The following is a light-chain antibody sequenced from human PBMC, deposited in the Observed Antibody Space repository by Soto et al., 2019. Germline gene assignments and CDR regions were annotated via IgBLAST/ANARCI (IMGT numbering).Light chain of an antibody. J-gene: IGKJ1*01. Sequence: DIQMTQSPSTLSASVDDRVTITCRASQNIHTWLAWYQHKPGKAPSLLIYAASSLESGVQSRFSVSGSGTEFTLTISSLQHDDFATYYCQQHDSYPRTFGQGTKVEMK. CDR1: QNIHTW. V-gene: IGKV1-5*03. CDR3: QQHDSYPRT. CDR2: AAS.